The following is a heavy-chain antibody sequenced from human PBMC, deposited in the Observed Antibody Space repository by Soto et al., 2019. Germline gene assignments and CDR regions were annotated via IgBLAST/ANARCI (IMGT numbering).Heavy chain of an antibody. CDR3: ARELASPMVNDYYYYYGMDV. Sequence: SETLSLTCAVYGGSFSGYYWSWIRQPPGKGLEWIGYIYYSGSTNYNPSLKSRVTISVDTSKNQFSLKLRSVTAADTAVYYCARELASPMVNDYYYYYGMDVWGQGTTVTVSS. CDR1: GGSFSGYY. V-gene: IGHV4-59*01. CDR2: IYYSGST. J-gene: IGHJ6*02. D-gene: IGHD3-10*01.